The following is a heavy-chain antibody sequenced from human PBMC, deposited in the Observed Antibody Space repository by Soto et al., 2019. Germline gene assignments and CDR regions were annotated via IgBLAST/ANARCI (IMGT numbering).Heavy chain of an antibody. V-gene: IGHV3-53*04. J-gene: IGHJ5*02. CDR2: IYSGGST. CDR1: GFTVSSNY. CDR3: ARVVVRNTPTSIAAAGTTGWFDP. D-gene: IGHD6-13*01. Sequence: GGSLRLSCAASGFTVSSNYMSWVRQAPGKGLEWVSVIYSGGSTYYADSVKGRFTISRHNSKNTLYLQMNSLGAEDTAVYYCARVVVRNTPTSIAAAGTTGWFDPWGQGTLVTVSS.